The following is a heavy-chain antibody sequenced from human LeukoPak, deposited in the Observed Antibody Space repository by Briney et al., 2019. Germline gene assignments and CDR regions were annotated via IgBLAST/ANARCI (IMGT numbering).Heavy chain of an antibody. J-gene: IGHJ4*02. D-gene: IGHD2-2*02. CDR2: IYTSGST. CDR1: GGSISSGSYY. Sequence: SETLSLTCTVSGGSISSGSYYWSWIRQPAGKGLEWIGRIYTSGSTNYNPSLKSRVTIFVDTSKNQFSLKLNSVTAADTAVYYCARHTRGLDYWGQGALVTVSS. CDR3: ARHTRGLDY. V-gene: IGHV4-61*02.